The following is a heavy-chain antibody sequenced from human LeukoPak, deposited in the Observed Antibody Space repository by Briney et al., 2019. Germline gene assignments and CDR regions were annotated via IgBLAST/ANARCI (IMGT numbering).Heavy chain of an antibody. J-gene: IGHJ3*02. CDR3: AKDQGSSSWFEFPAASDAFDI. Sequence: ASVKVSCKASGYTFTSYYMHWVRQAPGQGLEWMGIINPSGGSTSYAQKFQGRVTMTRDTSTSTVYMELSSLRSEDTAVYYCAKDQGSSSWFEFPAASDAFDIWGQGTMVTVSS. V-gene: IGHV1-46*01. CDR1: GYTFTSYY. CDR2: INPSGGST. D-gene: IGHD6-13*01.